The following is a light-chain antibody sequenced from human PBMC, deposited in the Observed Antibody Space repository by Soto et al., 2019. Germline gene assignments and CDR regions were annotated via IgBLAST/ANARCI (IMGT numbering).Light chain of an antibody. J-gene: IGLJ2*01. CDR1: SSDVGAYNY. CDR2: DGN. Sequence: QSALTQPASVSGSPGQSITISCTGTSSDVGAYNYVSWYQQHPGKAPKLMIYDGNIRPSGVSNRFSGSKSGNTASLTISGLQAEDEADYYCTSWTTSTTMKFGGGTKLTVL. CDR3: TSWTTSTTMK. V-gene: IGLV2-14*01.